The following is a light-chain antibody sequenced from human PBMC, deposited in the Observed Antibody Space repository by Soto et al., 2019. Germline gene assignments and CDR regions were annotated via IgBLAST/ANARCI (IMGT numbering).Light chain of an antibody. CDR1: QSVSSNS. V-gene: IGKV3-20*01. CDR3: YRYATPFYT. CDR2: AAF. Sequence: EIVLTQSPGTLSLSPGERASLSCRASQSVSSNSLAWYQQKPGQPPRLLISAAFSRATGIPDRFSGSRSETDFTLTIGRLEPEDFAVYYCYRYATPFYTFGQGTKLEI. J-gene: IGKJ2*01.